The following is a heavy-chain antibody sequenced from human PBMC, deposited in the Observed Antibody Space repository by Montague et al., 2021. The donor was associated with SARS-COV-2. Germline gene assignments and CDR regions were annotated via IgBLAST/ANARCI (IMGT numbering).Heavy chain of an antibody. CDR1: GGSISSRTYY. Sequence: SETLSLTRIVSGGSISSRTYYWGWIRQSPGKGLEWIGSIFYDGSTYYNPSLKSRVTISVDTSKNQFSLNLSSVTAADTAVYYCARHGPNDYYHSRYFDLWGRGTLVTVSS. CDR2: IFYDGST. J-gene: IGHJ2*01. V-gene: IGHV4-39*01. CDR3: ARHGPNDYYHSRYFDL. D-gene: IGHD3-10*01.